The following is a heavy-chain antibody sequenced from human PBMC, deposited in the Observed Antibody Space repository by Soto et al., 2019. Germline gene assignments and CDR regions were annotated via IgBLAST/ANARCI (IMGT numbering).Heavy chain of an antibody. CDR1: GYTFTSYG. CDR2: ISAYNGNT. D-gene: IGHD5-12*01. V-gene: IGHV1-18*01. Sequence: QVQLVQSGAEVKKPGASVMVSCKASGYTFTSYGISWVLQAPGQGLARMGWISAYNGNTNSAQKRQRRVTITRDTSTRTAYMELQSLSSADTAVYYCAGVDIVATPHGYWVQGSLVTVAS. CDR3: AGVDIVATPHGY. J-gene: IGHJ4*02.